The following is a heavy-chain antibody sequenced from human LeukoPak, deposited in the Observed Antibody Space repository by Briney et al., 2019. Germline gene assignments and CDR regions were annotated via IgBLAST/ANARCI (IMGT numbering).Heavy chain of an antibody. D-gene: IGHD3-3*01. V-gene: IGHV3-48*04. J-gene: IGHJ4*02. CDR3: ARDKLWSGYSFDY. Sequence: GGSLRLSCAASGFTFSSYSMNWVRQAPGKGLEWVSYISSSSSTIYYADSVQGRFTISRDNAKNSLDLQMNSLRAEDTAVYYCARDKLWSGYSFDYWGQGTLVTVSS. CDR1: GFTFSSYS. CDR2: ISSSSSTI.